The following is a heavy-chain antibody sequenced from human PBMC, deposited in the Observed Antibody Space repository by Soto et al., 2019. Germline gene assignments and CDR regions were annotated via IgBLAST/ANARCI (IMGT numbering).Heavy chain of an antibody. CDR3: ARASAYSSSTPNVTF. J-gene: IGHJ6*02. CDR2: IYYSGST. CDR1: GGSISSGGYY. D-gene: IGHD6-6*01. V-gene: IGHV4-31*03. Sequence: ASETLSLTCTVSGGSISSGGYYWSWIRQHPGKGLEWIGYIYYSGSTYYNPSLKSRVTISVDTSKNQFSLKLSSVTAADPAVYYCARASAYSSSTPNVTFWGQGTTVTVSS.